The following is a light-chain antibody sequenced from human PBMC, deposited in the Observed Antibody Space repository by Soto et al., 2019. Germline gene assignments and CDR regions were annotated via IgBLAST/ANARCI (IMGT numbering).Light chain of an antibody. V-gene: IGKV3-15*01. CDR1: QSVNNN. Sequence: EIVMTQSPATLSVSPGERATLSCRASQSVNNNLAWYQQKTGQAPRLLIYGASARATGIPARFIGSGSGTEFTLTISSLQSEDFAVYYCQQYNNWPLTFGGGTKVEIK. CDR3: QQYNNWPLT. J-gene: IGKJ4*01. CDR2: GAS.